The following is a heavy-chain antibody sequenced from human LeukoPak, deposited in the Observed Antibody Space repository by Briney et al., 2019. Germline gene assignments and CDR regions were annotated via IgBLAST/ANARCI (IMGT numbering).Heavy chain of an antibody. CDR1: GFTFSSYW. J-gene: IGHJ4*02. CDR3: ARGGDYDFWSGWRN. D-gene: IGHD3-3*01. V-gene: IGHV3-7*01. Sequence: GGSLRLSCAASGFTFSSYWMSWVRQAPGKGLEWVANIKQDGSEKYYVDSVKGRFTISRDNAKNSPYLQMNSLRAEDTAVYYCARGGDYDFWSGWRNWGQGTLVTVSS. CDR2: IKQDGSEK.